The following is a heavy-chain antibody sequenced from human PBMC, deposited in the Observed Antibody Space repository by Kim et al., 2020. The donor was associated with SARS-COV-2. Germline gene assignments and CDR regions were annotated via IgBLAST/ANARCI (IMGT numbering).Heavy chain of an antibody. CDR2: LYDTGAT. J-gene: IGHJ4*02. CDR3: AREVWAHKHGRDSFYFDS. V-gene: IGHV4-4*07. D-gene: IGHD1-26*01. CDR1: GDSMKTYY. Sequence: SETLSLTCTVSGDSMKTYYWSWIRQTAGKGLEWIGRLYDTGATKYNPSFSSRITMSLDRASNQFSLKMTSVIAADTAVYYCAREVWAHKHGRDSFYFDSWGPGTLVTVSS.